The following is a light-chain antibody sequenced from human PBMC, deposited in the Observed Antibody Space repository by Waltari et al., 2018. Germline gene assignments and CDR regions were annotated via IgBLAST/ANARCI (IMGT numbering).Light chain of an antibody. CDR1: SSNIGTNY. V-gene: IGLV1-47*01. CDR2: RIN. CDR3: GGWDDSLYAWV. J-gene: IGLJ3*02. Sequence: QSVLTQPPSASGTPGQRVTISCSGSSSNIGTNYVYWYQQLPGTAPKPLIYRINTRPSGVPDRFSGSKAGTSASRAISGLQSEDEGDYYCGGWDDSLYAWVFGGGTKLTVL.